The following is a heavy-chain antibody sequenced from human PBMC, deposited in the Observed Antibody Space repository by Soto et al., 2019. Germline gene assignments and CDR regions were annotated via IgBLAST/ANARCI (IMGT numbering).Heavy chain of an antibody. CDR1: GGSISSYY. V-gene: IGHV4-59*01. CDR3: ARDRIPYV. J-gene: IGHJ6*04. CDR2: IYYSGST. D-gene: IGHD2-21*01. Sequence: SETLSLTCTVSGGSISSYYWSWIRQPPGKGLEWIGYIYYSGSTNYNPSLKSRVTISVDTSKNQFSLKLSSVTAADTAVYYCARDRIPYVWGKGTTVTVSS.